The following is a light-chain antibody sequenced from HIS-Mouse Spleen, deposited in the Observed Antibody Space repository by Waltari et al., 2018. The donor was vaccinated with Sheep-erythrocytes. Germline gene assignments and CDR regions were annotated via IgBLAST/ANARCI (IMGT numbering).Light chain of an antibody. CDR1: SSDVGGYND. J-gene: IGLJ3*02. V-gene: IGLV2-8*01. Sequence: QSALTQPPSASGSPGQSVTISCTGTSSDVGGYNDVSWYQQNPGKAPKLMIYEVSKRPSGVPDRFSGSKSGNTASLTVSGPQAEDEADYYCSSYAGSNNWVFGGGTKLTVL. CDR2: EVS. CDR3: SSYAGSNNWV.